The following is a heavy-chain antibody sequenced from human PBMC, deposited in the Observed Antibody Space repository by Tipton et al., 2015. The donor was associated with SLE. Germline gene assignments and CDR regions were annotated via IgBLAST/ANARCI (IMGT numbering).Heavy chain of an antibody. D-gene: IGHD2-8*01. CDR3: ARAPLWVMVYAAAFDL. CDR2: IWYDGSNK. J-gene: IGHJ3*01. V-gene: IGHV3-33*08. Sequence: SLRLSCAASGFVFNTYPMHWVRQAPGKGLEWVAVIWYDGSNKHYADSVKGRFTISRDNSKNTLYLQMNSLRAEDTAVYYCARAPLWVMVYAAAFDLWGQGTMVTVSA. CDR1: GFVFNTYP.